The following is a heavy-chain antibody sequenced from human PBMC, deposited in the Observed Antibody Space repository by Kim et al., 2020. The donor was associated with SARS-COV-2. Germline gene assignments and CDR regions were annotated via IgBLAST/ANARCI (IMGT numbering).Heavy chain of an antibody. D-gene: IGHD3-10*01. CDR2: IYYSGST. J-gene: IGHJ4*02. V-gene: IGHV4-39*01. CDR1: GGSISSSSYY. Sequence: SETLSLTCTVSGGSISSSSYYWGWIRQPPGKGLEWIGSIYYSGSTYYNPSLKSRVTISVDTSKNQFSLKLSSVTAADTAVYYCAVLWFIGGWTQFDYWGQGTLVTVSS. CDR3: AVLWFIGGWTQFDY.